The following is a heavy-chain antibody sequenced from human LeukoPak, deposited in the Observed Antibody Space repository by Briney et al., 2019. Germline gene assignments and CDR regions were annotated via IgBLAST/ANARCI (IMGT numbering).Heavy chain of an antibody. CDR2: ISSSSSTI. V-gene: IGHV3-48*03. CDR1: GFTFSSYE. J-gene: IGHJ5*02. D-gene: IGHD6-13*01. CDR3: ARDLLGSSWYNWFDP. Sequence: PGGSLRLSCAASGFTFSSYEMNWVRQAPGKGLEWVSYISSSSSTIYYADSVKGRFTISRDNGKNSLYLQMNSLRDEDTAVYYCARDLLGSSWYNWFDPWGQGTLVTVSS.